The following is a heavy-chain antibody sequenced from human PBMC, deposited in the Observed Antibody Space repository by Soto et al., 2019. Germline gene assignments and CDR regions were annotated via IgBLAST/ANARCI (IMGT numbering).Heavy chain of an antibody. Sequence: PSETLSLTCTVSSGSISSSSNHWGWIRQPPGKGLEWIGNINYSGSTNYNPSLKSRVTISVDTSKNQFSLKLTSVTAADTAVYYCARDKITGLFDYWGQGTLVTVSS. J-gene: IGHJ4*02. CDR2: INYSGST. CDR1: SGSISSSSNH. CDR3: ARDKITGLFDY. V-gene: IGHV4-39*07. D-gene: IGHD2-8*02.